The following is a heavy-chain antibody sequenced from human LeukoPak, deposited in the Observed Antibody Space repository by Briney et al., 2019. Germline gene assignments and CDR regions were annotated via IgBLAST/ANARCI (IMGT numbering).Heavy chain of an antibody. D-gene: IGHD6-13*01. CDR2: IYYSGST. CDR3: ARDLGSSWYPLYGMDV. Sequence: SETLSLTCTVSGGSISSSSYYWGWIRQPPGKGLEWIGYIYYSGSTNYNPSLKSRVTISVDTSNNHFSLKLTSVTAADTAVYYCARDLGSSWYPLYGMDVWGQGTTVTVSS. V-gene: IGHV4-61*03. J-gene: IGHJ6*02. CDR1: GGSISSSSYY.